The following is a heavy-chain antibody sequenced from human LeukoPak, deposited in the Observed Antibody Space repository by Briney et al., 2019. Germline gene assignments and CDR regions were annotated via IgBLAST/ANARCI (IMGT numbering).Heavy chain of an antibody. CDR3: ARTAKYYYGSETYYFFDY. Sequence: SETLSLTCTVSGGSISSYYWSWVRQPPGKGLEWIGFVYYTGSTNYSPSLKSRVTISVDTSKNQFSLKLRSVTPADTAVYYCARTAKYYYGSETYYFFDYWGQGTLVTVSS. CDR2: VYYTGST. V-gene: IGHV4-59*01. D-gene: IGHD3-10*01. J-gene: IGHJ4*02. CDR1: GGSISSYY.